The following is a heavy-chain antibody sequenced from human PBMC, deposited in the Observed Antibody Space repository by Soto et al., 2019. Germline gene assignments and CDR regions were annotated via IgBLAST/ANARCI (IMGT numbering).Heavy chain of an antibody. CDR2: VCTGGAT. CDR3: VRDKRTISGIFPGY. D-gene: IGHD1-1*01. Sequence: GGSLRLSCVGSGFDVTTNCMRWVRQAPGKGLECVSVVCTGGATHYADSVKGRFTITRDRSKNTVHLQMNNVRAEDTAVYYCVRDKRTISGIFPGYWGQGTQVTVSS. J-gene: IGHJ4*02. V-gene: IGHV3-53*01. CDR1: GFDVTTNC.